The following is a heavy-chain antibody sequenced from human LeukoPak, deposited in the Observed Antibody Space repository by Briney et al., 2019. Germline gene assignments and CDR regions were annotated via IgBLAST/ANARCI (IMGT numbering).Heavy chain of an antibody. V-gene: IGHV3-74*01. CDR3: ARETGSAVGSTDFDY. J-gene: IGHJ4*02. D-gene: IGHD4-17*01. Sequence: GGSLRLSCAASGFTFSSYWMNWVRQAPGKGLVWVSRIASDGSSTTYADSVKGRFTVSRDNSKNTLYLQMNSLRAEDTAVYYCARETGSAVGSTDFDYWGQGTLVTVSS. CDR1: GFTFSSYW. CDR2: IASDGSST.